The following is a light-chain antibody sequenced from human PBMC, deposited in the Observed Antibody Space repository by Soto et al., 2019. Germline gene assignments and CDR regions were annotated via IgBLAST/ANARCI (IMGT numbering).Light chain of an antibody. V-gene: IGKV3D-20*01. CDR2: DAS. CDR3: QQYDNSPFT. Sequence: EIVLTQSPATLSLSPGERATLSCGASQSVSSSYLAWYQQKPGLAPRLLIYDASNRATGIPDRFSGSGSGTDFTLTIRRLEPEDFAMYFCQQYDNSPFTFGPGTKVDIK. CDR1: QSVSSSY. J-gene: IGKJ3*01.